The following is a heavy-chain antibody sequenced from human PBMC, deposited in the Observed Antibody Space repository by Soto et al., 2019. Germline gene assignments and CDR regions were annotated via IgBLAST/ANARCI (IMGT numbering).Heavy chain of an antibody. CDR3: ARAGGAESWITMVRGVIIFYFDY. V-gene: IGHV3-23*01. Sequence: GGSLRLSCAASGFTFSSYAMSWVRQAPGKGLEWVSAISGSGGSTYYADSVKGRFTISRDNSKNTLYLQMNSLRAEDTAVYYCARAGGAESWITMVRGVIIFYFDYWGQGTLVTVSA. J-gene: IGHJ4*02. CDR1: GFTFSSYA. CDR2: ISGSGGST. D-gene: IGHD3-10*01.